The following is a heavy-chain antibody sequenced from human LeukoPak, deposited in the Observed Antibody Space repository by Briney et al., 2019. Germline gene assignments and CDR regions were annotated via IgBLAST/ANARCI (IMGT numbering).Heavy chain of an antibody. CDR2: IRAYNGDT. V-gene: IGHV1-18*01. CDR3: ARGAAGDYSPSVEFDY. Sequence: ASVKVSCKASGYTFTNYGISWVRQAPGQGLEWMGWIRAYNGDTKYAQTLQGRVTTTTDASTTTAYMELRSLRSDDTAVYYCARGAAGDYSPSVEFDYWGQGTLVTVSS. D-gene: IGHD4-11*01. J-gene: IGHJ4*02. CDR1: GYTFTNYG.